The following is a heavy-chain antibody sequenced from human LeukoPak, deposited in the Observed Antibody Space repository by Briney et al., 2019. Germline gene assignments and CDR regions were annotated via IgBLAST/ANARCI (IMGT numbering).Heavy chain of an antibody. J-gene: IGHJ4*02. Sequence: PGGSLRLSCAGSGFSFSSHGMNWVRQAPGKGLEWVSGISPSSDITYYTDSVRGRFTISRDNFKNTLSLQVNSLRAEDTAVYYCARALRIYYYFDYWGQGTLVTVSS. CDR3: ARALRIYYYFDY. CDR1: GFSFSSHG. D-gene: IGHD1-26*01. V-gene: IGHV3-23*01. CDR2: ISPSSDIT.